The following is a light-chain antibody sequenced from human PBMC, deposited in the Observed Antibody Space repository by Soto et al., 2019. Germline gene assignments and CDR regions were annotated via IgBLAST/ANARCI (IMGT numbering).Light chain of an antibody. CDR2: AAS. Sequence: DIQMTQSPTSLSASVGDRITITYRASQSISSYLNWYQQKPGKAPKLLIYAASSLQSGVPSRFSGSGSARDFTLTISSLQPEDFATYYCHQSSSTPPTFGQGTKLDIK. CDR1: QSISSY. CDR3: HQSSSTPPT. J-gene: IGKJ2*01. V-gene: IGKV1-39*01.